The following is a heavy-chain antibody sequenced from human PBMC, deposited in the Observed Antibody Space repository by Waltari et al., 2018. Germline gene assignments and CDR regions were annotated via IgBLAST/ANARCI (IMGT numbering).Heavy chain of an antibody. CDR2: INSDGTSL. V-gene: IGHV3-74*01. D-gene: IGHD2-15*01. CDR3: AKDLDQGVVVVAATFDY. CDR1: GFTFSRFW. J-gene: IGHJ4*02. Sequence: EVQLVESGGNLVQPGESLRLSCAASGFTFSRFWMHWVRQGPGKGLVWVSRINSDGTSLGYADSVKGRFTISRDNSKNTLYLQMNSLRAEDTAVYYCAKDLDQGVVVVAATFDYWGQGTLVTVSS.